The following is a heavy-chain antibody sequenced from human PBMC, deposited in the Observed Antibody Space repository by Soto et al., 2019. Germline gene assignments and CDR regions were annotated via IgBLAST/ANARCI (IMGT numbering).Heavy chain of an antibody. J-gene: IGHJ6*03. D-gene: IGHD2-8*01. CDR1: GFTFSSYA. CDR3: ERQLMVYAAYYYYYMDV. V-gene: IGHV3-23*01. Sequence: GGSLRLSCAASGFTFSSYAMSWVRQAPGKGLEWVSAISGSGGSTYYADSVKGRFTISRDNSKNTLYLEMNSLRAEDTAVYYCERQLMVYAAYYYYYMDVWGKGTTVTVSS. CDR2: ISGSGGST.